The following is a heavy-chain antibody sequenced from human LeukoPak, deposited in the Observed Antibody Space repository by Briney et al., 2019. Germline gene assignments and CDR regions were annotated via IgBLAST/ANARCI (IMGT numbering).Heavy chain of an antibody. J-gene: IGHJ5*02. CDR3: AKDNWFDP. CDR2: IRYDGSNK. Sequence: PGGSLRLSCAASGFTFSSYGMHWVRQAPGKGLEWVAFIRYDGSNKYYADSVKGRFTISRDNARNTLYLQISSLKAEDTAVYYCAKDNWFDPWGQGTLVTVSS. V-gene: IGHV3-30*02. CDR1: GFTFSSYG.